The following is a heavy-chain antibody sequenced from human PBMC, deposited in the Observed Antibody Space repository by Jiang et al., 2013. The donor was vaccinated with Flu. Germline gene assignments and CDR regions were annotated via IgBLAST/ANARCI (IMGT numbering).Heavy chain of an antibody. Sequence: YTFTSYAMNWVRQAPGQGLEWMGWINTNTGNPTYAQGFTGRFVFSLDTSVSTAYLQICSLKAEDTAVYYCARDQDGQQPTFLKLYYYYGMDVWGQGTTVTVSS. CDR3: ARDQDGQQPTFLKLYYYYGMDV. CDR1: YTFTSYA. J-gene: IGHJ6*02. V-gene: IGHV7-4-1*01. D-gene: IGHD6-13*01. CDR2: INTNTGNP.